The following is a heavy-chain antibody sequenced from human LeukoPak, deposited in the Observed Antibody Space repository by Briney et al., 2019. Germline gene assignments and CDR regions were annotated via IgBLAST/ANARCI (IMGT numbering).Heavy chain of an antibody. J-gene: IGHJ3*02. CDR2: IYWDDDK. D-gene: IGHD5-24*01. Sequence: ESGPTLVNPTQTLTLTCTFSGFSLSTSGVGVGWIRQPPGKALEWLALIYWDDDKRYSPSLKSRLTITKDTSKNQVVLTMTNMDPVDTATYYCAVTRERWLQFGPFAFDIWGQGTMVTVSS. CDR3: AVTRERWLQFGPFAFDI. CDR1: GFSLSTSGVG. V-gene: IGHV2-5*02.